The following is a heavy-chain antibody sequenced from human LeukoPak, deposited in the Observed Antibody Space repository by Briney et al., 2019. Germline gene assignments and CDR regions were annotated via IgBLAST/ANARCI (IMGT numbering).Heavy chain of an antibody. V-gene: IGHV4-59*12. CDR3: ARDYTGSYYGGGSFDY. J-gene: IGHJ4*02. CDR2: TSYSGVT. CDR1: GGSINNYY. D-gene: IGHD1-26*01. Sequence: SETLSLTCTVSGGSINNYYWSWIRQPPGKGLEWIGYTSYSGVTDYNPSLKSRVTISVDTSKKQFSLRLSSVTAADTALYYCARDYTGSYYGGGSFDYWGQGTLVTVSS.